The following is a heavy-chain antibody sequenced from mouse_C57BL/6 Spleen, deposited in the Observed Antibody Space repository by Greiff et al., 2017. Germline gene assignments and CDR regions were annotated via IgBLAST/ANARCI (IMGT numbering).Heavy chain of an antibody. J-gene: IGHJ2*01. CDR3: ARDYAYFDY. CDR2: ISSGGSYT. D-gene: IGHD2-4*01. V-gene: IGHV5-6*02. CDR1: GFTFSSYG. Sequence: DVKLVESGGDLVKPGGSLKLSCAASGFTFSSYGMSWVRQTPDTRLEWVATISSGGSYTYYPDSVKGRFTISRDNAKNTLYLQMSSLKSEDTAMYYCARDYAYFDYWGQGTTLTVSS.